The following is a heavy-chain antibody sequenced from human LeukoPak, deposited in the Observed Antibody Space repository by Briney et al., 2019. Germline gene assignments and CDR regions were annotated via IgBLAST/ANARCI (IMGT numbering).Heavy chain of an antibody. CDR2: INHSGST. CDR3: ASYDYWSGYER. J-gene: IGHJ4*02. V-gene: IGHV4-34*01. Sequence: SETLSLTCAVYGGSFSGYYWSWIRQPPGKGLEWIGEINHSGSTNYNPSLKSRVTISVDTSKNQFSLKLSSVTAADTAVYYCASYDYWSGYERWGQGTLVTVSS. D-gene: IGHD3-3*01. CDR1: GGSFSGYY.